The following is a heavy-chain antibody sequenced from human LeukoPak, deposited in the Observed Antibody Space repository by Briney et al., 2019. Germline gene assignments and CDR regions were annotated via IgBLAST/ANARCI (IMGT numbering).Heavy chain of an antibody. CDR1: GFTFSDYY. CDR3: ARGRWQWHD. D-gene: IGHD6-19*01. V-gene: IGHV3-11*01. Sequence: GGSLRLSCAASGFTFSDYYMSWIRQAPGQGLEWVSYISTSGSTIYYADSVKGRFTISRDNAKNSVFLQMSSLRAEDTAVYYCARGRWQWHDWGQGTLVTVSS. CDR2: ISTSGSTI. J-gene: IGHJ4*02.